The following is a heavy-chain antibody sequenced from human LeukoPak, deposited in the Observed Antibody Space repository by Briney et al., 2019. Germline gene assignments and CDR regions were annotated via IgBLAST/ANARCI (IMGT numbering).Heavy chain of an antibody. CDR1: GFTFSSYA. CDR2: ISYDGSNK. D-gene: IGHD3-10*01. Sequence: PGGSLRLSCAASGFTFSSYAMHWVRQAPGKGLEWVAVISYDGSNKYYADSVKGRFTISGDNSKNTLYLQMNSLRAEDTAVYYCARDHRWEYYGSGSPDYWGQGTLVTVSS. CDR3: ARDHRWEYYGSGSPDY. V-gene: IGHV3-30-3*01. J-gene: IGHJ4*02.